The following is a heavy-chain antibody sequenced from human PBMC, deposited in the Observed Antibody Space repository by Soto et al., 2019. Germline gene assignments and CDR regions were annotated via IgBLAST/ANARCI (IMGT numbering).Heavy chain of an antibody. J-gene: IGHJ5*02. CDR3: ARDRTGDGDSFDP. CDR2: IWYDGSNK. V-gene: IGHV3-33*01. D-gene: IGHD7-27*01. CDR1: GFTFSSYG. Sequence: QVQLVESGGGVVQPGRSLRLSCAASGFTFSSYGMHWVRQAPGKGLGWVAVIWYDGSNKYYADSVKGRFTISRDNSKNTLYLQMNSLRAEDTAVYYCARDRTGDGDSFDPWGQGTLVTVSS.